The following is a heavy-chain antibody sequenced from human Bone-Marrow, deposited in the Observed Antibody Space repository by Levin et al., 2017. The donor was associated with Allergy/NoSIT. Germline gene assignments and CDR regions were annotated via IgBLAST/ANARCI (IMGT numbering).Heavy chain of an antibody. D-gene: IGHD4/OR15-4a*01. CDR1: EFMFSSYA. Sequence: RPGGSLRLSCAASEFMFSSYAMHWVRQAPGKGLEWVAVISFDGSDKYYADSVKGRFTISRDNSKNTLFLHMNSLRTEDTALYFCARAGGAEWLTSLFYYYGMDVWGQGTTVTVSS. CDR2: ISFDGSDK. J-gene: IGHJ6*02. CDR3: ARAGGAEWLTSLFYYYGMDV. V-gene: IGHV3-30*04.